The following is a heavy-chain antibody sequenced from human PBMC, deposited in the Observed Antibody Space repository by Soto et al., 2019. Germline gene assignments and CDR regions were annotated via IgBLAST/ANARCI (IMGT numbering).Heavy chain of an antibody. CDR1: GFTFSSYA. V-gene: IGHV3-30-3*01. D-gene: IGHD6-19*01. CDR2: ISYDGSNK. J-gene: IGHJ6*02. CDR3: ARDQKRWLNSHYYYYGMDV. Sequence: QVQLVESGGGVVQPGRSLRLSCAAAGFTFSSYAMHWVRQAPGKGLEWVAVISYDGSNKYYADSVKGRFTISRDNSKNTLHLQMNSLRAEDKAVYYSARDQKRWLNSHYYYYGMDVWGQGTTVTVSS.